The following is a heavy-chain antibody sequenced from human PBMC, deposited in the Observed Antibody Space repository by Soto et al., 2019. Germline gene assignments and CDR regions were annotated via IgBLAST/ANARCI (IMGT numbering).Heavy chain of an antibody. CDR3: ATSLVTSRTRVDY. Sequence: QVQLQESGPGLVKPSQTLSLTCTVSGGSIYTGGFYWSWIRQLPGKGLEWLGYIYYTGSTQYTPSLKSRLTISTDPSDNQFSLRLTSVTAADTAVYYCATSLVTSRTRVDYWGQGTLVTVSS. J-gene: IGHJ4*02. D-gene: IGHD1-26*01. CDR2: IYYTGST. V-gene: IGHV4-31*03. CDR1: GGSIYTGGFY.